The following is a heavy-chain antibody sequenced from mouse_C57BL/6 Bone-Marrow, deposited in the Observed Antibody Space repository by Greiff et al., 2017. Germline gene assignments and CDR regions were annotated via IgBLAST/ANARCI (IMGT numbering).Heavy chain of an antibody. V-gene: IGHV5-6*01. CDR2: LSSGGSYT. J-gene: IGHJ3*01. Sequence: EVKLVESGGDLVKPGGSLKLSCAASGFTFSSYGMSLVRQTPDKRLEWVATLSSGGSYTYYPDSVKGRFTISRANAKNTLYLQMSSVKSEDKAMYYGERHGDGYPFAYWGQGTLVTVSA. CDR3: ERHGDGYPFAY. D-gene: IGHD2-3*01. CDR1: GFTFSSYG.